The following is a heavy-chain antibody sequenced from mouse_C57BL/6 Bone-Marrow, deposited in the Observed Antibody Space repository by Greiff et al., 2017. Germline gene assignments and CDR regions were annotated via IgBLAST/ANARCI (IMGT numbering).Heavy chain of an antibody. CDR2: IYPGDGGT. CDR3: AREGDDYDGTGYFDV. CDR1: GYAFSSSW. D-gene: IGHD2-4*01. J-gene: IGHJ1*03. Sequence: QVQLQQSGPELVKPGASVKISCKASGYAFSSSWMNWVKQRPGKGLEWIGRIYPGDGGTNYNGKFKGKATLTADKSSSTAYMQLSSLTSEDSAVYFCAREGDDYDGTGYFDVWGTGTTVTVSS. V-gene: IGHV1-82*01.